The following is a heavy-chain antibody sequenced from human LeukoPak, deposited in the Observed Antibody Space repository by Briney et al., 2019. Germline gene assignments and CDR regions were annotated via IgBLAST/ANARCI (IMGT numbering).Heavy chain of an antibody. D-gene: IGHD2-2*01. CDR3: ARAGYCSSTSCPYNWFDP. CDR1: GGSFSGYY. CDR2: INHSGST. Sequence: PSETLSLTCAVYGGSFSGYYWSWIRQPPGKGLEWIGEINHSGSTNYNPSLKGRVTISVDTSKNQFSLKLSSVTAADTAVYYCARAGYCSSTSCPYNWFDPWGQGTLVTVSS. J-gene: IGHJ5*02. V-gene: IGHV4-34*01.